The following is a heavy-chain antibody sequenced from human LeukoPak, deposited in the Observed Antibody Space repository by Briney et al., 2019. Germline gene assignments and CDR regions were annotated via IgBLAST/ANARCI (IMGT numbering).Heavy chain of an antibody. J-gene: IGHJ5*02. D-gene: IGHD3-3*01. CDR2: INHSGST. CDR1: GGSFSGYY. Sequence: SETLSLTCAVYGGSFSGYYWSWIRQPPGKGLEWIGEINHSGSTNYNPSLKSRVTISVDTSKNQFSLKLSSVTAADAAVYYCARGRDFWSGGNWFDPWGQGTLVTVSS. V-gene: IGHV4-34*01. CDR3: ARGRDFWSGGNWFDP.